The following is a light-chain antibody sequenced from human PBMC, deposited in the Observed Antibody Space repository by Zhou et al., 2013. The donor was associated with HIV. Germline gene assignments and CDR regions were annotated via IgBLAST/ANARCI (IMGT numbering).Light chain of an antibody. J-gene: IGKJ2*04. CDR3: QQYETYPMCS. Sequence: DIQMTQSPSTLSASVGDRVTITCRASQSISSWVAWYQQKPGKVPKLLIYKASSLERGVPSRFSGSGSGTEFTLTISSLQPDDFATYYCQQYETYPMCSFGQGTKLEIK. CDR1: QSISSW. CDR2: KAS. V-gene: IGKV1-5*03.